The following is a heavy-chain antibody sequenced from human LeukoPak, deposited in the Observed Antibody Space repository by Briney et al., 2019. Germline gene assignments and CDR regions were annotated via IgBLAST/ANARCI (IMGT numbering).Heavy chain of an antibody. V-gene: IGHV3-23*01. J-gene: IGHJ4*02. CDR2: ISDDFGT. Sequence: GGSLRLSCSASGFTFSSNAMAWVRQAPGKGLEWVSAISDDFGTYHADSVKGRFTISRDNSRNTLYLQMTSLRAEDTAVYYCARGNSGHCTGATCYALDYWGQGTLVTVSS. D-gene: IGHD2-2*01. CDR1: GFTFSSNA. CDR3: ARGNSGHCTGATCYALDY.